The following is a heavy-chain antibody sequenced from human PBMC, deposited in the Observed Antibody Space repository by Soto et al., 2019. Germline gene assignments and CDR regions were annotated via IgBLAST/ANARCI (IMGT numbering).Heavy chain of an antibody. D-gene: IGHD2-21*02. Sequence: EVQLVESGGVLAQPGGSLRLYCAASGFTFSTHSMNWVRQAPGKGLEWIAYISSRSSTIYYAGSVRGRFTISRDDAENSLSLQRNSLRGEDTAVYYCARDRVVAVTAIDYYAMDVWGQGTTVTVS. CDR1: GFTFSTHS. J-gene: IGHJ6*02. CDR3: ARDRVVAVTAIDYYAMDV. V-gene: IGHV3-48*01. CDR2: ISSRSSTI.